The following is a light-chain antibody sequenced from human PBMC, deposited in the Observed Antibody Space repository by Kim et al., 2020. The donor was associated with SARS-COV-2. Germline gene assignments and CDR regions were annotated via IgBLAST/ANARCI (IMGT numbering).Light chain of an antibody. Sequence: QSALTQPASVSGSPGQSITVSCTGTSSDFGAYNYVSWYQQHPGNAPKLMIFDVSKRPSGVSNRFSGSKSGNTASLTISGLLAEDEADYYCSSYITSSTLVCGGGTQLTVL. CDR2: DVS. V-gene: IGLV2-14*01. CDR3: SSYITSSTLV. J-gene: IGLJ3*02. CDR1: SSDFGAYNY.